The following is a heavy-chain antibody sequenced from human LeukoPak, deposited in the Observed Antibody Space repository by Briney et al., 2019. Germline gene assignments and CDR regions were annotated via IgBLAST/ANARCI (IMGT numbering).Heavy chain of an antibody. CDR2: IYHSGST. CDR1: GGSISSSNW. D-gene: IGHD4-17*01. J-gene: IGHJ6*02. Sequence: SETLSLTCAVSGGSISSSNWWSWVRQPPGKGLEWIGEIYHSGSTNYNPSHKSRVTISVDKSKNQFSLKLSSVTAADTAVYYCARVGDDYGDYAYGMDVWGQGTTVTVSS. CDR3: ARVGDDYGDYAYGMDV. V-gene: IGHV4-4*02.